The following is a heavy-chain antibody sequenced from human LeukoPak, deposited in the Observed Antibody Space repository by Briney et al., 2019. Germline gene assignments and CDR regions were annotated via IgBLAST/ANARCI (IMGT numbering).Heavy chain of an antibody. D-gene: IGHD2-15*01. CDR3: VRCGSCCLDY. J-gene: IGHJ4*02. V-gene: IGHV4-4*02. CDR1: GGSISNGNW. CDR2: IYRTGSA. Sequence: SETLSLTCGVSGGSISNGNWWSWVRQPPGKGLEWIGEIYRTGSANYNPSLKSRVTISVDKSKNQFSLSLNSVTAADTAVYYCVRCGSCCLDYWGQGTLVTVSS.